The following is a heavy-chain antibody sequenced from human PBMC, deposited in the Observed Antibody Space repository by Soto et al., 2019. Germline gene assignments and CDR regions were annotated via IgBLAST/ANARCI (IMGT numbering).Heavy chain of an antibody. CDR3: ARQEGATNEGGHYYYGIDV. V-gene: IGHV1-2*04. J-gene: IGHJ6*02. D-gene: IGHD1-26*01. Sequence: ASVKVSCKASGYTFTGYYMHWVRQAPGQGLEWMGWIDPNSGGTNYAQKFQGWVTMTRDTSISTAYMELSRLRSDDTAVYYCARQEGATNEGGHYYYGIDVWGQGTTVTSP. CDR2: IDPNSGGT. CDR1: GYTFTGYY.